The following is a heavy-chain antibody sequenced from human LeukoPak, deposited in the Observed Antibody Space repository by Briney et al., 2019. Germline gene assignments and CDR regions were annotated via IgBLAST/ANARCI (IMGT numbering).Heavy chain of an antibody. D-gene: IGHD1-14*01. J-gene: IGHJ2*01. Sequence: PGGSLRLSCAVSGFTFNKYAMSWVRQAPGKGLEWVSAVSGGGTIKAYPNSVEGRFTISRDNSKNTLYLQINSLRADDTAVYWCAKGTGIQVGHGYLDLWGRGTLVTVSS. V-gene: IGHV3-23*01. CDR1: GFTFNKYA. CDR2: VSGGGTIK. CDR3: AKGTGIQVGHGYLDL.